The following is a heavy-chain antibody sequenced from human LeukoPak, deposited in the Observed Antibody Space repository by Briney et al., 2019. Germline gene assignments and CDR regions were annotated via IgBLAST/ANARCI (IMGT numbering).Heavy chain of an antibody. CDR1: GFTFDDYA. D-gene: IGHD3-10*01. J-gene: IGHJ4*02. Sequence: GGSLRLSCAASGFTFDDYAMHWVRQAPGKGLEWVSLISWDGGSTYYADSVKVRFTISRDNSKNSLYLQMNSLRAEDTALYYCAKDMAGYYYASGNIDYWGQGTLVTVSS. CDR2: ISWDGGST. V-gene: IGHV3-43D*03. CDR3: AKDMAGYYYASGNIDY.